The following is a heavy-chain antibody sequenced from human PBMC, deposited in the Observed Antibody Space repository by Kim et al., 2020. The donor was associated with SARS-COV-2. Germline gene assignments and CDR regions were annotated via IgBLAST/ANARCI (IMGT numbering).Heavy chain of an antibody. CDR3: AAFMLYGVISAFDL. D-gene: IGHD2-8*01. CDR2: INTNTGKP. CDR1: GYTFSSYA. Sequence: ASVKVSCKASGYTFSSYAMNWVRQAPGQGLEWMGWINTNTGKPTYAQGFTGRFVFSLDTSVSTAYLQISSLKSEDTAVYYCAAFMLYGVISAFDLWCQGTMVTVSS. V-gene: IGHV7-4-1*01. J-gene: IGHJ3*01.